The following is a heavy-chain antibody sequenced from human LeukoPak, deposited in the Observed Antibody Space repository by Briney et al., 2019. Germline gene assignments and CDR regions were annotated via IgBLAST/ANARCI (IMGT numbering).Heavy chain of an antibody. CDR2: VSGTGGTT. D-gene: IGHD3-10*01. CDR3: ARDYYASGSHDY. Sequence: GGSLRLSCAASGFTFSNYAMAWVRQAPGKGLEWVSSVSGTGGTTYHADSVKGRFTISRDNAKNSLYLQMNSLRAEDTAVYYCARDYYASGSHDYWGQGTLVTVSS. J-gene: IGHJ4*02. V-gene: IGHV3-23*01. CDR1: GFTFSNYA.